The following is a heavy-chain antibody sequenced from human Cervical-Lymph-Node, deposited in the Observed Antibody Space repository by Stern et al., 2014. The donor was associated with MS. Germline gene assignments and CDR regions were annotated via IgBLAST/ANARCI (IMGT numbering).Heavy chain of an antibody. CDR1: GFSLTTTEMC. CDR2: IDWDDDK. J-gene: IGHJ4*02. D-gene: IGHD5-18*01. V-gene: IGHV2-70*01. Sequence: QVTLRESGPALVKPTQTLTLTCTFSGFSLTTTEMCVTWIRQPPGKALEWLAFIDWDDDKCYSTSLRTRLTISRDTSKNQVVLSMTNMDPVDTATYYCARMKTAAAMVAGAYIDFWGQGTLVTVSS. CDR3: ARMKTAAAMVAGAYIDF.